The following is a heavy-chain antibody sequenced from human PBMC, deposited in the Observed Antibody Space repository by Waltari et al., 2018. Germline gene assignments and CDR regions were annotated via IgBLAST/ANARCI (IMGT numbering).Heavy chain of an antibody. CDR3: ARKYRWSSPFDY. J-gene: IGHJ4*02. CDR2: IYYSGST. Sequence: QLQLQESVPGLVKPSETLYLTCTVSGGSISSSSYYWGWIRQPPGKGLEWIGSIYYSGSTYYNPALKRRGTISVDTSKNQFSLKLSSVTAADTALYYCARKYRWSSPFDYWGQGTLVTVSS. V-gene: IGHV4-39*07. CDR1: GGSISSSSYY. D-gene: IGHD1-26*01.